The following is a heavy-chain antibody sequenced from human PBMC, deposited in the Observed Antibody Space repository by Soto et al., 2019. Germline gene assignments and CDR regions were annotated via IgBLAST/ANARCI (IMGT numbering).Heavy chain of an antibody. V-gene: IGHV1-2*02. CDR3: ARDLGGSSSYLGY. D-gene: IGHD6-6*01. CDR2: INPASGGA. J-gene: IGHJ4*02. CDR1: GYTFTGRY. Sequence: ASVKVSCKASGYTFTGRYIHWLRQAPGQGLEWMGWINPASGGATYAQKFQGRVSLTRDTSNSIAYMELSSLRSDDTAVYVCARDLGGSSSYLGYWGQGTPVTVSS.